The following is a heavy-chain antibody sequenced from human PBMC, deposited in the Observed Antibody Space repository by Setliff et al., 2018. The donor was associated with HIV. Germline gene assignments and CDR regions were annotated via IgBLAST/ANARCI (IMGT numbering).Heavy chain of an antibody. CDR2: ISHSGRT. J-gene: IGHJ5*01. CDR3: ARGFEGYCSGASCHWFDS. V-gene: IGHV4-34*01. CDR1: GGSLTDYD. D-gene: IGHD2-15*01. Sequence: LSLTCAVYGGSLTDYDWTWIRQTPAKGLEWIGEISHSGRTNYNPSLKTRLIISRDTSKNQFSLRLSSATVADTAIYYCARGFEGYCSGASCHWFDSWGQGTQVTVS.